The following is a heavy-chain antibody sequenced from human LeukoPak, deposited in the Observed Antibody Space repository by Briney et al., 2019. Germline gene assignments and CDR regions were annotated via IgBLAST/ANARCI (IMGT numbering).Heavy chain of an antibody. CDR2: IDPSDSYT. CDR1: GYSFTSSW. D-gene: IGHD2-15*01. Sequence: PGEPLRISRQGPGYSFTSSWISWARQMPGKGLEWMGRIDPSDSYTNYSPSFQGHVTISADKSISTAYLQWSSLKASDTAMYYCATHGGYGGSWAFDYWGQGTLVTVSS. V-gene: IGHV5-10-1*01. CDR3: ATHGGYGGSWAFDY. J-gene: IGHJ4*02.